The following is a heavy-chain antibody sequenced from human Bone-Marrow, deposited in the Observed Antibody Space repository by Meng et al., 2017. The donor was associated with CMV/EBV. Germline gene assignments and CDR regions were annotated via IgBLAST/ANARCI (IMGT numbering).Heavy chain of an antibody. J-gene: IGHJ4*02. CDR2: IYYSGST. V-gene: IGHV4-59*01. Sequence: SESLSLTCTVYGGSISSYYWSWIRQPPGKGLEWNGYIYYSGSTNYNPSLKSRVTISVDTSKNQFSLKLGSVTAADTAVYYCASFGRHYNESGGFVFDYWGQGTLVTVSS. D-gene: IGHD3-22*01. CDR3: ASFGRHYNESGGFVFDY. CDR1: GGSISSYY.